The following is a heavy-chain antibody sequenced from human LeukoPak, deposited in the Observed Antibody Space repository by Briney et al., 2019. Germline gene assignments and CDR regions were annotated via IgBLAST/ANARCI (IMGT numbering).Heavy chain of an antibody. Sequence: SGPTLAKPTQTLMLPYTFSGFSLSTSAGGVGWIRQPPGKALEWLTLIYWNDDKRYSPSLKSRLTINKDTSKNQVVLTMTNMDPVDTATYYCAHLGGPAHFDYWGQGTLVTVSS. V-gene: IGHV2-5*01. J-gene: IGHJ4*02. CDR3: AHLGGPAHFDY. CDR2: IYWNDDK. CDR1: GFSLSTSAGG. D-gene: IGHD3-16*01.